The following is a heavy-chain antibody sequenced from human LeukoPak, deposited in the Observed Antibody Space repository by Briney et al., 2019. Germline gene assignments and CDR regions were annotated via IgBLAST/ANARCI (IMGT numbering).Heavy chain of an antibody. Sequence: TGGSLRLSCAVSGFTFSSYEMNWVRQAPGKGLEWVSGSGSGGSTYYADSVKGRFTISRDNSKNTLYLQMNSLRAEDTAVYYCAKDFWSGYYPNYWGQGTLVTVSS. D-gene: IGHD3-3*01. CDR2: SGSGGST. CDR3: AKDFWSGYYPNY. CDR1: GFTFSSYE. V-gene: IGHV3-23*01. J-gene: IGHJ4*02.